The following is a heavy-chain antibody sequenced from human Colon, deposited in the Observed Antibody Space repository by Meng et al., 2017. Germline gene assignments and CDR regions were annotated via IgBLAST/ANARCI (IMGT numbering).Heavy chain of an antibody. Sequence: QLPLQDAGPGLVEPSGPPSLTCAASGGSISSYNWWSWVRQPPGKGLEWIGQIDLGGTPYYNPSLESRVIMSLDKSKNQLSLRLTSVAAADTAVYYCARHGGWHFDYWGQGALVTVSS. V-gene: IGHV4-4*02. J-gene: IGHJ4*02. CDR2: IDLGGTP. CDR1: GGSISSYNW. D-gene: IGHD6-19*01. CDR3: ARHGGWHFDY.